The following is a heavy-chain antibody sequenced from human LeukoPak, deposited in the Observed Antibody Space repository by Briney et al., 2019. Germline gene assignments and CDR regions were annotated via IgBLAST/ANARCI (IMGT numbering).Heavy chain of an antibody. CDR1: GFTVSSNY. J-gene: IGHJ4*02. CDR3: ARVSWNHVYPELYFDY. CDR2: IYSGGST. Sequence: PGGSLRLSCAASGFTVSSNYMSWVRQAPGKGLEWVSVIYSGGSTYYADSVKGRFTISRDNSKNTLYLQMNSLRAEDTAVYYCARVSWNHVYPELYFDYWGQGTLVAVSS. V-gene: IGHV3-53*01. D-gene: IGHD1-14*01.